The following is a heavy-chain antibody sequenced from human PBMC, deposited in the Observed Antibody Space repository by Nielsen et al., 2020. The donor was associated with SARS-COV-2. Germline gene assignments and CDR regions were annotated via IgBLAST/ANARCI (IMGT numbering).Heavy chain of an antibody. Sequence: GESLQISCKASGYSFTNYWIGWVRQMPGTGLEWMGVISHGDSDTRYSPAFQGQVTISADQSITTAYLQWSSLKASDTAIYYCARQGRFCSRTTCSRNYFDSWGQGTLVTVSS. V-gene: IGHV5-51*01. J-gene: IGHJ4*02. CDR2: ISHGDSDT. CDR1: GYSFTNYW. CDR3: ARQGRFCSRTTCSRNYFDS. D-gene: IGHD2-2*01.